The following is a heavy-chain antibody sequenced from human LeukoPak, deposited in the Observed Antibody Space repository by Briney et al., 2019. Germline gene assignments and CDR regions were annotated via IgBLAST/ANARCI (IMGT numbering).Heavy chain of an antibody. Sequence: SETLSLTCTVFGGSISSYYWSWIRQPAGKGREWIGRIYTSGSTNYNPSLKSRVTMSLDTSKNQFSLKLSSVTAADTAVYYCARHTAMVTGDYWGQGTLVTVSS. CDR1: GGSISSYY. CDR3: ARHTAMVTGDY. V-gene: IGHV4-4*07. D-gene: IGHD5-18*01. J-gene: IGHJ4*02. CDR2: IYTSGST.